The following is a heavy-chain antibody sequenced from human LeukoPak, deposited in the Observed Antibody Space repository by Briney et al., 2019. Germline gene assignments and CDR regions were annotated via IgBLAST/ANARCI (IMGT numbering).Heavy chain of an antibody. CDR3: VKLQPNTGQRAFDI. J-gene: IGHJ3*02. D-gene: IGHD1-1*01. Sequence: PSDPLSSTFNASDASISSSYWSWVRQPPGEGLEWIGYISNGGSTKYNPSLKSRVTISVDTSQSPLSLKVNSVTAADTAVYYCVKLQPNTGQRAFDIWGQGTMVSVSS. V-gene: IGHV4-59*01. CDR2: ISNGGST. CDR1: DASISSSY.